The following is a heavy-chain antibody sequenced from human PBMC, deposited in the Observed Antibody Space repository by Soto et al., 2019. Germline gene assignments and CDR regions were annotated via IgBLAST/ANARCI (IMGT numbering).Heavy chain of an antibody. Sequence: GGSLRLSCAASGFTFSNYAMSWVRQAPGKGLEWVSSITGSGDYTYYADSVKGRFTISRDNSKNTLYLQMNSLRAEDTAVYYCAKARYHDSTGYLYYFDYWGQGTLVTVSS. CDR2: ITGSGDYT. J-gene: IGHJ4*02. D-gene: IGHD3-22*01. V-gene: IGHV3-23*01. CDR1: GFTFSNYA. CDR3: AKARYHDSTGYLYYFDY.